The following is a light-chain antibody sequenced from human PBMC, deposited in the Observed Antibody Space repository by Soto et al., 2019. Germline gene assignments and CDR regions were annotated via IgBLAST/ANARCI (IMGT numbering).Light chain of an antibody. V-gene: IGLV2-14*03. CDR1: SSYVGGYNY. Sequence: QSVLTQPASVSGSPGQSIPISCTGTSSYVGGYNYVSWYQQHPGKAPKIMISDVSNRPSGVSYRFSGSKSGNTASLTISGLQAEDEADYYCASYTSSSTYVFGTGTKVTVL. J-gene: IGLJ1*01. CDR3: ASYTSSSTYV. CDR2: DVS.